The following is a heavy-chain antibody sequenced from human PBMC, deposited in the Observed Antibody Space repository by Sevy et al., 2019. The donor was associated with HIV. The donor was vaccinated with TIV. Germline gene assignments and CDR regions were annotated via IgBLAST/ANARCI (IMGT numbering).Heavy chain of an antibody. D-gene: IGHD3-22*01. CDR1: GFSVSDNY. Sequence: GGSLRLSCVASGFSVSDNYMSWVRQTPGKRLEWVSVIYIGDSTFYADSVKGRFTISRDNSKNTLFLQMNSLRDEDTAVYYCASGLLRYFFDYWGQGTLVTVSS. J-gene: IGHJ4*02. CDR3: ASGLLRYFFDY. V-gene: IGHV3-53*01. CDR2: IYIGDST.